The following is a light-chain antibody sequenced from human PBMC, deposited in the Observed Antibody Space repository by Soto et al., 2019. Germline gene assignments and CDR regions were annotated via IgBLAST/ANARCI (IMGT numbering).Light chain of an antibody. Sequence: QSVLTQPASVSGSPGQSITISCTGTSSDIGRYNYVSWYQQYPGKAPKFMIYDVSNRPSGVSNRFSGSKSGNTASLTISGLQADYEADYYCSSYKSSSTHVFGTGTEVTDL. CDR1: SSDIGRYNY. CDR3: SSYKSSSTHV. J-gene: IGLJ1*01. V-gene: IGLV2-14*01. CDR2: DVS.